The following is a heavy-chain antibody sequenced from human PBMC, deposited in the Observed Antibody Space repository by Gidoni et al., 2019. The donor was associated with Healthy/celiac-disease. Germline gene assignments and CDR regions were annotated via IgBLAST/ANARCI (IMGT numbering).Heavy chain of an antibody. V-gene: IGHV4-59*01. D-gene: IGHD3-22*01. J-gene: IGHJ4*02. Sequence: QVQLQESGPGLVKPSETLSLTCTVSGGSIRSYYWSWIRQPPGKGLEWIGYIYYSGSTNYNPSLKSRVTISVDTSKNQFSLKLSSVTAADTAVYYCARGGNYYDSSGYYPPFDYWGQGTLVTVSS. CDR2: IYYSGST. CDR1: GGSIRSYY. CDR3: ARGGNYYDSSGYYPPFDY.